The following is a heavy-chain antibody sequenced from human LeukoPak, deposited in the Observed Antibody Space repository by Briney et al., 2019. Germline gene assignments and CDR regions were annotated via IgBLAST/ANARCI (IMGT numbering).Heavy chain of an antibody. D-gene: IGHD4-23*01. CDR2: IIPIFGTA. V-gene: IGHV1-69*05. CDR3: ARGATVVTLGVDYFDY. Sequence: SVKVSCKASGYTFNKYGISWVRQAPGQGLEWMGGIIPIFGTANYAQKFQGRVTITTDESTSTAYMELSSLRSEDTAVYYCARGATVVTLGVDYFDYWGQGTLVTVSS. CDR1: GYTFNKYG. J-gene: IGHJ4*02.